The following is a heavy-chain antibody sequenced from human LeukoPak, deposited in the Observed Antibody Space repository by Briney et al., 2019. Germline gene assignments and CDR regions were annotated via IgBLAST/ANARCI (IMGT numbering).Heavy chain of an antibody. J-gene: IGHJ4*02. V-gene: IGHV3-7*01. CDR3: ASSHDSSGND. CDR1: GFTISSYW. D-gene: IGHD3-22*01. Sequence: PGGSLRLSCAASGFTISSYWMSWVRQTPGKGLEWVANIKYDGSHKYYVDSVKGRFPISRDNAKNSVYLQMNSLRVDDTAVYFCASSHDSSGNDWGQGTMVTVSS. CDR2: IKYDGSHK.